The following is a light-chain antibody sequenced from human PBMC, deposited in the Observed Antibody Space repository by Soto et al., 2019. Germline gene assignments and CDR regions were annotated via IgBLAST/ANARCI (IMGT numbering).Light chain of an antibody. J-gene: IGLJ1*01. CDR3: QSYDTSLGGSRV. V-gene: IGLV1-40*01. Sequence: QSVLTQPASVSGAPGQWVTISCTGSWSNFGAGYDVHWYQQLPGAAPKLIIYGNSNRPSGVPDRFSGSRSGTSASLAITGLQDEDEADYYCQSYDTSLGGSRVFGTGTKVTVL. CDR2: GNS. CDR1: WSNFGAGYD.